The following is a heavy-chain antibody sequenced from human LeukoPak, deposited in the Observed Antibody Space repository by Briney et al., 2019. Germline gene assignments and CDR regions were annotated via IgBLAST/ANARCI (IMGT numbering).Heavy chain of an antibody. CDR1: GFTFSGSA. J-gene: IGHJ4*02. D-gene: IGHD3-10*01. Sequence: GGSLKLSCAPSGFTFSGSAMHWVRQPSGKGLEWVGRVRSEANGYATAYAASMKGRFTISRDDSKNTAYLQMNSLKTEDTAVYYCTRPDDGERNFDYWGQGTLVTVSS. CDR2: VRSEANGYAT. CDR3: TRPDDGERNFDY. V-gene: IGHV3-73*01.